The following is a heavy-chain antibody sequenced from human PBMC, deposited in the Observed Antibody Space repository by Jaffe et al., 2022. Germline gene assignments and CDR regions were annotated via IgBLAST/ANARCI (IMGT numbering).Heavy chain of an antibody. J-gene: IGHJ3*02. Sequence: QLQLQESGPGLVKPSETLSLTCTVSGGSISSSSYYWGWIRQPPGKGLEWIGSIYYSGSTYYNPSLKSRVTISVDTSKNQFSLKLSSVTAADTAVYYCARRFYDFWSGYYSDGDAFDIWGQGTMVTVSS. CDR1: GGSISSSSYY. CDR2: IYYSGST. CDR3: ARRFYDFWSGYYSDGDAFDI. V-gene: IGHV4-39*01. D-gene: IGHD3-3*01.